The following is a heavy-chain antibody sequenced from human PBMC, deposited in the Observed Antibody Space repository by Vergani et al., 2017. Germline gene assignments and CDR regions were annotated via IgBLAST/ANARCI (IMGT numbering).Heavy chain of an antibody. Sequence: EVQLVESGGGLVQPGRSLRLSCAASGFTFDDYAMHWVRQAPGKGLEWVSGISWNSGSTGYADSVKGRFTISGDNAKNSLYLQMNSLRSEDTAVYYCARGVSSTRGELLKSGYYYYYMDVWGKGTTVTVSS. CDR3: ARGVSSTRGELLKSGYYYYYMDV. J-gene: IGHJ6*03. D-gene: IGHD1-26*01. CDR1: GFTFDDYA. CDR2: ISWNSGST. V-gene: IGHV3-9*01.